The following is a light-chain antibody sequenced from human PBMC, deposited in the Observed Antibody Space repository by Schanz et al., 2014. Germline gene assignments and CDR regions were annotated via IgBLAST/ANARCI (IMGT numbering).Light chain of an antibody. CDR1: SSDASVYNY. CDR3: GSYTTSINYV. Sequence: QSALTQPASVSGSPGQSITISCTGTSSDASVYNYVSWYQQHPGKAPKLMIYDVINRPSGVSNRFSGSKSGNTASLTISGLQTEDEADYYCGSYTTSINYVFGTGTKLTVL. CDR2: DVI. J-gene: IGLJ1*01. V-gene: IGLV2-14*01.